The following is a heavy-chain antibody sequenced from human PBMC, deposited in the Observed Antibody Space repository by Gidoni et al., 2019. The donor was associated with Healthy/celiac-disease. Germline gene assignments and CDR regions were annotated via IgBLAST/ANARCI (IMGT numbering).Heavy chain of an antibody. V-gene: IGHV1-2*02. D-gene: IGHD3-3*01. J-gene: IGHJ5*02. Sequence: QVQLVQSGAEVKKPGDSVKVSCKASGYTFTGYYRHWVRQAPGQGLEWLGWINPNIGGTNYAQKFQGRVTMTRDTSISTAYMELSRLRSDDTAVYYCARDTYYDFWSGYPGWFDPWGQGTLVTVSS. CDR3: ARDTYYDFWSGYPGWFDP. CDR2: INPNIGGT. CDR1: GYTFTGYY.